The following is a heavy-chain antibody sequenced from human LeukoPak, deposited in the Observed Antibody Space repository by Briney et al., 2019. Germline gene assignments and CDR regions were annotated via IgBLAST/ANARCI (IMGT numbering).Heavy chain of an antibody. CDR3: ARDRLKSGSYYFDY. V-gene: IGHV3-48*01. J-gene: IGHJ4*02. D-gene: IGHD1-26*01. CDR1: AFTFSDYS. Sequence: PGGSLRLSCAASAFTFSDYSMNWVRQAPGKGLEWVSYISGRSSTIYYADSVKGRFTISRDNAKSSMYLQMNSLRAEDTAVYYCARDRLKSGSYYFDYWAREPWSPSPQ. CDR2: ISGRSSTI.